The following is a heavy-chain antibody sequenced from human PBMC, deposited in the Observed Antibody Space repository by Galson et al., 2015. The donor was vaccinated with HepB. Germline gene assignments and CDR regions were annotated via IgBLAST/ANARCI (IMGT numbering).Heavy chain of an antibody. J-gene: IGHJ4*02. CDR2: ISGSGGST. CDR3: ANDDYYDSSGYYYAVY. Sequence: SLRLSCAASGFTFSSYSMNWVRQAPGKGLEWVSAISGSGGSTYYADPVKGRFTISRDNSKNTLYLQMNSLRAEDTAVYYCANDDYYDSSGYYYAVYWGQGTLVTVSS. V-gene: IGHV3-23*01. D-gene: IGHD3-22*01. CDR1: GFTFSSYS.